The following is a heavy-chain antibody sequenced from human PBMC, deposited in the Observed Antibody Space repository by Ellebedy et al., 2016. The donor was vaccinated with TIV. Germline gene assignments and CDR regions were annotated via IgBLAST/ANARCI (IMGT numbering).Heavy chain of an antibody. CDR2: ISIRGSTP. D-gene: IGHD3-10*01. V-gene: IGHV3-48*02. Sequence: PGGSLRLTCVASGSTFSTFSWNWVRQAPGKGLEWVSYISIRGSTPYAADSVRGRFTMSRDNAKNTLYLQMNSLRDEDTAVYYCARVSVSSLTLDYFYYGMDVWGQGTTVTVSS. J-gene: IGHJ6*02. CDR3: ARVSVSSLTLDYFYYGMDV. CDR1: GSTFSTFS.